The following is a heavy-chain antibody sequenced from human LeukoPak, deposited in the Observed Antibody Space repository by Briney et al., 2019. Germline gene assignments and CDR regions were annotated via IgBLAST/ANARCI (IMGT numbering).Heavy chain of an antibody. CDR1: GDSISTYH. J-gene: IGHJ4*02. CDR3: ARDKRHSYGRYFDH. V-gene: IGHV4-59*01. D-gene: IGHD5-18*01. CDR2: MQSTGNS. Sequence: SETVSLTCSVSGDSISTYHWNWIRKPPGKGLQWIGYMQSTGNSKYNPSLRSRVTMFVDTSKNQVALILSSVTAADTAVYYCARDKRHSYGRYFDHWGQGALVTVSS.